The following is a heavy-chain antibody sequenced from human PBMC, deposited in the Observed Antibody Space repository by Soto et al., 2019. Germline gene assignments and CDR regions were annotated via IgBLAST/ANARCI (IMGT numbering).Heavy chain of an antibody. V-gene: IGHV3-30-3*01. CDR2: ISFDGSNE. CDR1: EFTCSSYA. D-gene: IGHD2-15*01. J-gene: IGHJ6*02. CDR3: ARPIPRWSYHYGMDV. Sequence: QLVESWGRGVQPGRSLRLSCAASEFTCSSYAMHWVRQAPGRGLEWVALISFDGSNEYYADSVKGRFIISRDNSKNMVYLQMNSLRPDDTAIYYCARPIPRWSYHYGMDVWGQGTTVTVSS.